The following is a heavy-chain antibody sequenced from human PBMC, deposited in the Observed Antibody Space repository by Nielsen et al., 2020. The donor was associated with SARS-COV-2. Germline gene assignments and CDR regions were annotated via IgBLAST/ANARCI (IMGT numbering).Heavy chain of an antibody. V-gene: IGHV3-48*03. CDR2: ISSSGKTL. CDR1: GFTFSSYE. Sequence: GESLKISCAASGFTFSSYEMNWVRQAPGKGLEWVSYISSSGKTLYYADSVKGRFTISRDNAKNSLYLQMNSLRAEDTAVYYCASMGDSGSYYHFDYWGQGTLVTVSS. J-gene: IGHJ4*02. D-gene: IGHD3-10*01. CDR3: ASMGDSGSYYHFDY.